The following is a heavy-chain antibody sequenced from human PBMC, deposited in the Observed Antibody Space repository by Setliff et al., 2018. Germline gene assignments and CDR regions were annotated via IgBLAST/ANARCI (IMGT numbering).Heavy chain of an antibody. V-gene: IGHV3-23*01. CDR2: ISGSGGST. Sequence: GGSLSLSCAASGFTFSSYAMSWVRQAPGKGLEWVSAISGSGGSTYYADSVKGRFTISRDNSKNTLYLQMSSLRAEDTAVYYCAKDLVGRFGELSFAFDYWGQGTLVTVSS. D-gene: IGHD3-10*01. CDR3: AKDLVGRFGELSFAFDY. J-gene: IGHJ4*02. CDR1: GFTFSSYA.